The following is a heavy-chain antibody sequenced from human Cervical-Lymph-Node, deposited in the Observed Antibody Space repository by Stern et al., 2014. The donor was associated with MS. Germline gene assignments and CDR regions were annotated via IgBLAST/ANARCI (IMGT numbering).Heavy chain of an antibody. Sequence: VQLVESGAEVKKPGSSVKVSCKVSGATFSTNGISLVRQGPGQGLEWMGATVPIFERSNYAQRFRGRVTITAYESTSTSYMELTSLRSDDTGVYYCAREHHGGNFAAWGQGTLVTVSS. CDR3: AREHHGGNFAA. D-gene: IGHD4-23*01. CDR2: TVPIFERS. J-gene: IGHJ5*02. CDR1: GATFSTNG. V-gene: IGHV1-69*01.